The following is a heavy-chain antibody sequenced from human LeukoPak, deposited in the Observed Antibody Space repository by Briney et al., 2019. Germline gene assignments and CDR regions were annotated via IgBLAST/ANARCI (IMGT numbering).Heavy chain of an antibody. D-gene: IGHD6-19*01. CDR3: AKERSLEIAVAGTVFDY. CDR1: GFTFCSYA. CDR2: ISYDGSNK. Sequence: GGSLRLSCAASGFTFCSYAMHWVRQAPGKGLEWVAVISYDGSNKYYADSVKGRFTISRDNSKNTLYLQMNSLRAEDTAVYYCAKERSLEIAVAGTVFDYWGQGTLVTVSS. V-gene: IGHV3-30-3*01. J-gene: IGHJ4*02.